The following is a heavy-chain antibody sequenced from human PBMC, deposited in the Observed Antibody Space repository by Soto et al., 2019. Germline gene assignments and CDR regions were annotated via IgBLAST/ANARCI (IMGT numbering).Heavy chain of an antibody. J-gene: IGHJ4*02. CDR3: AKNGLSSWPSAIHX. D-gene: IGHD6-13*01. CDR2: ISGSGRNT. V-gene: IGHV3-23*01. CDR1: GFTFSSHG. Sequence: GGSLRLSFATSGFTFSSHGMSWVRQAPGKGLDWVSCISGSGRNTYYADSVKVRFTMSIDNSKNTLFLQMNSLRAEDTAVYYCAKNGLSSWPSAIHXWGQVTLVTVSX.